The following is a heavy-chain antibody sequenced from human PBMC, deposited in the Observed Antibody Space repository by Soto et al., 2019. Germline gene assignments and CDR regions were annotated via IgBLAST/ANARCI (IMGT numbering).Heavy chain of an antibody. CDR2: IHYSGST. Sequence: SETLSLTCSVSGDSISISSYYWGWVRQPPGKGLEWIGSIHYSGSTHYNPSLQSRVTISGDASKKQFSLKLGSVTAADTAMYYCASTKDETLYFDYWGQGNRVTVSS. CDR3: ASTKDETLYFDY. J-gene: IGHJ4*02. V-gene: IGHV4-39*01. CDR1: GDSISISSYY. D-gene: IGHD2-15*01.